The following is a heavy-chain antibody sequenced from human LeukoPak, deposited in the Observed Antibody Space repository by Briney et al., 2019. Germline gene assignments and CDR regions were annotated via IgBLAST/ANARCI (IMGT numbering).Heavy chain of an antibody. CDR3: AKGNNVGAADDDFDI. CDR1: GFTFSDYA. J-gene: IGHJ3*02. CDR2: INARGDWT. D-gene: IGHD3-3*01. V-gene: IGHV3-23*01. Sequence: GGSLRLSCAASGFTFSDYAMSWVRQAPGKGLEWVSIINARGDWTLHADSVQGRFIISRANSKNTVYVQMNNLRAEDTAVYYCAKGNNVGAADDDFDIWGQGTVVTVSS.